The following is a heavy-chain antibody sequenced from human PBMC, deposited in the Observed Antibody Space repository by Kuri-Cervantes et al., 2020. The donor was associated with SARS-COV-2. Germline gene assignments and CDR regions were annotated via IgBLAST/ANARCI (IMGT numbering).Heavy chain of an antibody. D-gene: IGHD2-15*01. CDR2: IKADGGEM. Sequence: GESLKLSCEASGFTLTYRWMAWFRQAPGKGLEWVAAIKADGGEMVYVDSAKGRFTISRDNAKTSVFLQMNSVRIEDTSLYFCAWGRVCTFDIWGRGTMVTVSS. CDR1: GFTLTYRW. J-gene: IGHJ3*02. CDR3: AWGRVCTFDI. V-gene: IGHV3-7*04.